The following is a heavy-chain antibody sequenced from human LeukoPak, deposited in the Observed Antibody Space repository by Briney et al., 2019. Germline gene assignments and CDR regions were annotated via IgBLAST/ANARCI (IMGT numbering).Heavy chain of an antibody. CDR1: GFSVSSNY. CDR2: IYSDGST. D-gene: IGHD6-19*01. J-gene: IGHJ4*02. Sequence: PGGSLRLSCTASGFSVSSNYMSWVRQAPGGGLEWGSVIYSDGSTNYADSVKGRLTISRDNTKNTVYLQMNSLRAEDTAVYYCARGGTMSSGFYSYFDYWGQGTLVTVSS. V-gene: IGHV3-53*01. CDR3: ARGGTMSSGFYSYFDY.